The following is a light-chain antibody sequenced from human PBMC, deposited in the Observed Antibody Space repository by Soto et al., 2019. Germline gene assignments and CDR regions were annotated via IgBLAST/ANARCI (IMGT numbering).Light chain of an antibody. CDR1: QSVNSNL. J-gene: IGKJ2*01. Sequence: EIVLTQSPGTLSLSPGEGATVSCRASQSVNSNLLAWFQQKPGQAPRLLIHDASRRATGIPDMFSGSGSGTAFTLSISSLEPEDFAVYYCHQYVSSPLTFGQGTKLEIK. CDR2: DAS. CDR3: HQYVSSPLT. V-gene: IGKV3-20*01.